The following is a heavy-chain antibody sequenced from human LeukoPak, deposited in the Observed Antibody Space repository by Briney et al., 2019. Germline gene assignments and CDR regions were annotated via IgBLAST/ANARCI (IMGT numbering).Heavy chain of an antibody. V-gene: IGHV1-24*01. CDR2: FHPEDGET. D-gene: IGHD5-12*01. CDR3: ATEKHVDIVATGEAFDI. Sequence: ASVKVSCKVSGYTVTELSMHWVRQSPGKGLEWMGGFHPEDGETIYAQKFQGRVTMTEDTSTDTAYMELSSLRSEDTAVYYCATEKHVDIVATGEAFDIWGQGTMVTVSS. J-gene: IGHJ3*02. CDR1: GYTVTELS.